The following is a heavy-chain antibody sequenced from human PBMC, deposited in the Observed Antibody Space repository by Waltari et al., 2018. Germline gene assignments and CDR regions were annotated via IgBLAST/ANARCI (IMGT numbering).Heavy chain of an antibody. CDR3: ARGADL. D-gene: IGHD3-3*01. CDR2: ISGDGSTI. Sequence: EVQLVESGGGLVQPGGSLRLSCAASGFTLSGPWLHWVRQVPGKGLVWVSRISGDGSTINYADSVKGRFTISRDTAKNTLYLQRNSLRAEDTAVYYCARGADLRGQGILVTVSS. J-gene: IGHJ4*02. V-gene: IGHV3-74*01. CDR1: GFTLSGPW.